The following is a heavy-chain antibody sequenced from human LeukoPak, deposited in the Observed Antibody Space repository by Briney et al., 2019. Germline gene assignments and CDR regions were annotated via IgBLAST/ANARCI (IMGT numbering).Heavy chain of an antibody. CDR2: ISSSSSYI. J-gene: IGHJ5*02. CDR3: ARDRIEYCSGGSCYDAWFDP. D-gene: IGHD2-15*01. CDR1: GFTFSSYS. V-gene: IGHV3-21*01. Sequence: RPGGSLRLSCAASGFTFSSYSMNWVRQAPGKGLEWVSSISSSSSYIYYADSVKGRFTISRDNAKNSLYLQMNSLRAEDTAVYYCARDRIEYCSGGSCYDAWFDPWGQGTLVTVSS.